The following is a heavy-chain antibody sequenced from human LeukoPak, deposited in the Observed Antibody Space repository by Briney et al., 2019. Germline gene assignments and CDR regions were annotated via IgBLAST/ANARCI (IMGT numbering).Heavy chain of an antibody. J-gene: IGHJ6*04. Sequence: GASVKVSCKASGYTFTGYYMHWVRQAPGQGLEWMGRINPNSGGANYAQKFQGRVTMTRATSISTAYMELSRLRSDDTAVYYCARDFRGGDCYSRSTYMDVWGKGTTVTVSS. V-gene: IGHV1-2*06. D-gene: IGHD2-21*02. CDR1: GYTFTGYY. CDR3: ARDFRGGDCYSRSTYMDV. CDR2: INPNSGGA.